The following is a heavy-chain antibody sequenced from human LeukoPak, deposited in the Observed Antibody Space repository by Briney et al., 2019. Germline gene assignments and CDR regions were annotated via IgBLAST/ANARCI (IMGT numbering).Heavy chain of an antibody. CDR3: ARISPRGGSSYYYFDY. J-gene: IGHJ4*02. D-gene: IGHD6-6*01. CDR2: IDWDDDK. CDR1: GFSLSTSGMC. Sequence: SGPTLVNPTQTLTLTCTFSGFSLSTSGMCVSWIRQPPGKALEWLACIDWDDDKYYSTSLKTRLTISKDTSKNQVVLTMTNMDPVDTATYYCARISPRGGSSYYYFDYWGQGTLVTVSS. V-gene: IGHV2-70*11.